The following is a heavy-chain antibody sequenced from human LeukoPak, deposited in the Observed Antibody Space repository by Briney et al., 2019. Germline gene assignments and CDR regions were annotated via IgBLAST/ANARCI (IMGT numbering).Heavy chain of an antibody. V-gene: IGHV3-23*01. Sequence: WGSLRLSCAASGFTFRTYAMSWVRQAPGKGLEWVSSIRSSGETTYYADSVKGRFTISRDNSRNTVFLQMNGLTAEDTAVYYCAKEVRESAWFYFDFWGQGTLVTVSS. CDR3: AKEVRESAWFYFDF. D-gene: IGHD3-10*01. CDR2: IRSSGETT. CDR1: GFTFRTYA. J-gene: IGHJ4*02.